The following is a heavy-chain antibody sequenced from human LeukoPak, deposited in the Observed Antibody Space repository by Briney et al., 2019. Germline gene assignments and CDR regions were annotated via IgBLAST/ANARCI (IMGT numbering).Heavy chain of an antibody. J-gene: IGHJ4*02. D-gene: IGHD1-20*01. V-gene: IGHV3-23*01. CDR1: GFTLSTYA. Sequence: PGGSLRLSCAASGFTLSTYAMDWVRQAPGKGLEWVAYISGTGFTTYYADSVKGRFTISSDSSKNTLFLQMNSLRAEDTAIYYCAKDGYNWIAFDDWGQGTLVTVSS. CDR2: ISGTGFTT. CDR3: AKDGYNWIAFDD.